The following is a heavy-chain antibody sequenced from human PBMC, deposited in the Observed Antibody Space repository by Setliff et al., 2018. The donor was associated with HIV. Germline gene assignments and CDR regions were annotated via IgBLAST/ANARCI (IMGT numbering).Heavy chain of an antibody. Sequence: PGESLKISCKGSGYTFTSYWIGWVRQMPGKGLEWMGIIYPGDSDTRYSPSFQGRVTISADKSINTAYLQWSSLQASDTAIYYCARRASKASLDYWGQGTLVTVS. CDR2: IYPGDSDT. J-gene: IGHJ4*02. V-gene: IGHV5-51*01. CDR3: ARRASKASLDY. CDR1: GYTFTSYW.